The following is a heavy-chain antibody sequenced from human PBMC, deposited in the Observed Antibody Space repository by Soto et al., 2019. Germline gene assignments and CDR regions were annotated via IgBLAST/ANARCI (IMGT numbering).Heavy chain of an antibody. CDR3: ARHGITMVRGVISRTGWFDP. V-gene: IGHV5-10-1*01. D-gene: IGHD3-10*01. CDR2: IDPSDSYT. Sequence: GESLKISCKGSGYSFTSYWISWVRQMPGKGLEWMGRIDPSDSYTNYSPSFQGHVTISADKSISTAYLQWSSLKASDTAMYYCARHGITMVRGVISRTGWFDPGGQGTLVTVS. CDR1: GYSFTSYW. J-gene: IGHJ5*02.